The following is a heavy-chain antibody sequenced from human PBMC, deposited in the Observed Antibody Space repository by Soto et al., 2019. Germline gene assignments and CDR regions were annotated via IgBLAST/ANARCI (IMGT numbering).Heavy chain of an antibody. V-gene: IGHV3-30-3*01. J-gene: IGHJ4*02. CDR1: GFTFSSYA. CDR3: ARDNWNSY. Sequence: GGSLRLSCAASGFTFSSYAMHWVRQAPGKGLEWVAVISYDGSNKYYADSVKGRFTISRDNAKNTVYLQMNSLRAEDTAVYYCARDNWNSYWGQGTLVTVSS. CDR2: ISYDGSNK. D-gene: IGHD1-7*01.